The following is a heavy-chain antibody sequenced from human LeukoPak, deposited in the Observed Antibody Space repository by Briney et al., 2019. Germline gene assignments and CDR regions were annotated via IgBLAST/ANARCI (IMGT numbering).Heavy chain of an antibody. J-gene: IGHJ5*02. V-gene: IGHV1-2*02. D-gene: IGHD2-2*02. CDR1: GYTLTGYY. Sequence: ASVKVSCKASGYTLTGYYMHWVRQAPGQGLEWMGWISPNSGGTNYAQKFQGRVTMTRDTSISTAYMELSRLRSDDTAVYYCARDPYCSSTSCYTTNWFDPWGQGTLVTVSS. CDR2: ISPNSGGT. CDR3: ARDPYCSSTSCYTTNWFDP.